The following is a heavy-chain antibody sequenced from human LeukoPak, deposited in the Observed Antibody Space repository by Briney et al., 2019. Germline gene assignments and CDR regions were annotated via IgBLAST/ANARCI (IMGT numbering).Heavy chain of an antibody. CDR1: GYTFTSYD. CDR2: MNPNSGNT. Sequence: ASVKVSCKASGYTFTSYDINWVRQATGQGLEWMGWMNPNSGNTGYAKKFQGRVTMTRNTSISTAYMELSSLRSEDTAMYYCARQDARVRGVIMGIYYYYYMDVWGKGTTVTISS. D-gene: IGHD3-10*01. CDR3: ARQDARVRGVIMGIYYYYYMDV. V-gene: IGHV1-8*01. J-gene: IGHJ6*03.